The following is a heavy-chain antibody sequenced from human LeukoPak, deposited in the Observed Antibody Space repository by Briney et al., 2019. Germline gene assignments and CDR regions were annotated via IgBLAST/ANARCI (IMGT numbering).Heavy chain of an antibody. CDR1: GYTFSYYA. Sequence: APVKVSCKASGYTFSYYAISWVRQAPGQGLEWMGWISTYNGNTNYAHNLRDRVSMTTDTSTSTAYMELRSLTSDDTAVYFCVRYGDFRFDPWGQGTLVTVSS. J-gene: IGHJ5*02. CDR3: VRYGDFRFDP. V-gene: IGHV1-18*01. D-gene: IGHD4-17*01. CDR2: ISTYNGNT.